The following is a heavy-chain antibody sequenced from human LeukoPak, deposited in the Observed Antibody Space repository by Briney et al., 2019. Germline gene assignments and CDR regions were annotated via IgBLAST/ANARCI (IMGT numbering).Heavy chain of an antibody. D-gene: IGHD3-22*01. Sequence: VASVKVSCKASGYTFTRYGISWVRQAPGQGLEWMGWISTYTGSTKCTQKVQGRVTMTADTSTSTAYMELRSLRSEDTAVYYCARVGGGYYDSSGSLSDYWGQGTLVTVSS. V-gene: IGHV1-18*01. J-gene: IGHJ4*02. CDR1: GYTFTRYG. CDR2: ISTYTGST. CDR3: ARVGGGYYDSSGSLSDY.